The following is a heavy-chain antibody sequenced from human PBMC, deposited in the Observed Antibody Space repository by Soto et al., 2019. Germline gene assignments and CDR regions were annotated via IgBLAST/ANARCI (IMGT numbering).Heavy chain of an antibody. CDR2: ISGGGGST. CDR3: AKARYNWNYADWFDP. Sequence: GGSLRLSCAASGFTFSSYAMSWVRQAPGKGLEWVSAISGGGGSTYYADSVKGRFTISRDNSKNTLYLQMNSLRAEDTAVYYCAKARYNWNYADWFDPWGQGTLVTVSS. V-gene: IGHV3-23*01. CDR1: GFTFSSYA. J-gene: IGHJ5*02. D-gene: IGHD1-7*01.